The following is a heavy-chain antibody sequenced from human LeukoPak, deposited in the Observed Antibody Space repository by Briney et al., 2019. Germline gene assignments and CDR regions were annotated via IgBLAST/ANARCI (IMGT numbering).Heavy chain of an antibody. Sequence: SGGSLRLSCAASGFTVSSNYMSWVRQAPGKGLEWVSVIYSGGSTYYADSVKGRFTISRDNSKNMLYLQMNSLGAEDTALYYCARDRGYSYGYYYYYYGMDVWGQGTTVTVSS. CDR2: IYSGGST. D-gene: IGHD5-18*01. V-gene: IGHV3-66*01. CDR3: ARDRGYSYGYYYYYYGMDV. J-gene: IGHJ6*02. CDR1: GFTVSSNY.